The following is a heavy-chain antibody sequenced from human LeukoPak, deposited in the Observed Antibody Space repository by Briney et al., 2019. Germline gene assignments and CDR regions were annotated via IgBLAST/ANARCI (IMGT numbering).Heavy chain of an antibody. D-gene: IGHD5-18*01. J-gene: IGHJ4*02. CDR1: GFTFSSYW. CDR3: ARDLIVDTAMVRPGNFDY. V-gene: IGHV3-74*01. Sequence: PGGSLRLSCAASGFTFSSYWMHWVRQAPGKGLVWVSRINSDGSSTSYADSVKGRFTISRDNAKNTLYLQMNSLRAEDTAVYYCARDLIVDTAMVRPGNFDYWGQGTLVTVSS. CDR2: INSDGSST.